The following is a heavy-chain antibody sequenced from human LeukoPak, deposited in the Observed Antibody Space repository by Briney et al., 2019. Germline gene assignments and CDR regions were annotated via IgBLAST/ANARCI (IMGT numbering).Heavy chain of an antibody. V-gene: IGHV3-21*04. CDR2: ISSSSSYI. J-gene: IGHJ4*02. D-gene: IGHD3-10*01. CDR1: GFTFSSYS. CDR3: ANPYGSGSYYRRGPYGY. Sequence: GGSLRLSCAASGFTFSSYSMNWVRQAPGKGLEWVSSISSSSSYIYYADSVKGRFTISRDNAKNSLYLQMNSLRAEDTAVYYCANPYGSGSYYRRGPYGYWGQGTLVTVSS.